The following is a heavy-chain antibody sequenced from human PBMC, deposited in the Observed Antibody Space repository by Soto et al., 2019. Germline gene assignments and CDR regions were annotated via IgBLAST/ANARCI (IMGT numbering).Heavy chain of an antibody. V-gene: IGHV1-69*12. CDR1: GGTFSSYA. CDR3: ARDDGLGNYDSSASGAY. CDR2: IIPIFGTA. Sequence: QVQLVQSGAEVKKPGSSVKVSCKASGGTFSSYAISWVRQAPGQGLEWMGGIIPIFGTANYAQKFQGRVTITADESQSTAYMELISLRSEDTAVYYCARDDGLGNYDSSASGAYWGQGTLVTVSS. D-gene: IGHD3-22*01. J-gene: IGHJ4*02.